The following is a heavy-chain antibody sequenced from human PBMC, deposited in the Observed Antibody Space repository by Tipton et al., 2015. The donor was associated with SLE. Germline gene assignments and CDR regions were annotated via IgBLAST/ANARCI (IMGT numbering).Heavy chain of an antibody. D-gene: IGHD5-12*01. CDR1: GGSISSYY. CDR2: IYYSGST. Sequence: TLSLTCNVSGGSISSYYWSWIRQPPGKGLEWIGYIYYSGSTNYNPSLKSRVTISVDTSKNQFSLKLSSVTAADTAVYYCARDGRGYSGYDGLWGRGTLVTVSS. J-gene: IGHJ2*01. CDR3: ARDGRGYSGYDGL. V-gene: IGHV4-59*01.